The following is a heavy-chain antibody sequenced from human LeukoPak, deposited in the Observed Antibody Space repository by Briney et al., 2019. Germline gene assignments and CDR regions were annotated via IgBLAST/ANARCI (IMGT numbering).Heavy chain of an antibody. D-gene: IGHD1-26*01. CDR1: GYSFTSYW. CDR3: ARLVSGVGNWFDP. CDR2: IYPGDTDT. V-gene: IGHV5-51*01. Sequence: GDSLKISCKGSGYSFTSYWIVWVRQMPGKGLEWMGIIYPGDTDTRYSPSFQGQVTLSADKSISTAYLQWSSLKASDTAMYYCARLVSGVGNWFDPWGQGTLVTVSS. J-gene: IGHJ5*02.